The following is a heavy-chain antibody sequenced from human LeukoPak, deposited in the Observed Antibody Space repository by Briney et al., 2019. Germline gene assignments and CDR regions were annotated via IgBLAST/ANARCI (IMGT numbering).Heavy chain of an antibody. CDR3: ATLNYGDLGGGGFEV. CDR1: GYTLTDLS. CDR2: FDPENSET. Sequence: GTSVKVSCKVSGYTLTDLSIHWVRQAPGKGLEWMGGFDPENSETIYAQRFQGRVTMTEDTSSDTAYMFLTSLRSEDTALYYCATLNYGDLGGGGFEVWGQGTMVSVSS. J-gene: IGHJ3*01. V-gene: IGHV1-24*01. D-gene: IGHD4-17*01.